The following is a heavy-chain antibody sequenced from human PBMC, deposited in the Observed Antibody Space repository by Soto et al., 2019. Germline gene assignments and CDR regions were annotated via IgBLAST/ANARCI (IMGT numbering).Heavy chain of an antibody. D-gene: IGHD6-19*01. J-gene: IGHJ4*02. CDR2: IRSKAYGGTT. Sequence: GGSLRLSCTASGFTFGDYAMSWVRQAPGKGLEWVGFIRSKAYGGTTEYAASVKGRFTISRDDSKSIAYLQMNSLKTEDTAVYYCTRASSAWPSDYWGQGTLVTVSS. CDR3: TRASSAWPSDY. CDR1: GFTFGDYA. V-gene: IGHV3-49*04.